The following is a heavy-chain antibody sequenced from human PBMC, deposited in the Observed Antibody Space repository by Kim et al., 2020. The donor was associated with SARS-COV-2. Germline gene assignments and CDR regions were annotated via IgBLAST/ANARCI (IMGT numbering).Heavy chain of an antibody. CDR3: ARRTGGSDVYFEN. CDR1: GGTFNNYR. CDR2: TIPVFRSA. Sequence: SVKVSCKTSGGTFNNYRIDWVRQAPGQGLEWMGGTIPVFRSATYSQKFQDRVTITADESMSTAYMELSSLTSEDTAIYWCARRTGGSDVYFENWGQGTLVTVSS. V-gene: IGHV1-69*13. D-gene: IGHD2-21*02. J-gene: IGHJ4*02.